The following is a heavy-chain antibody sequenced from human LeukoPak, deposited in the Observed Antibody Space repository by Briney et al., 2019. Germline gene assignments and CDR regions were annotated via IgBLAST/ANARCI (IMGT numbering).Heavy chain of an antibody. CDR1: GYTFTGNH. D-gene: IGHD7-27*01. J-gene: IGHJ3*02. Sequence: ASVKVSCKASGYTFTGNHMHWVRQAPGQGLEWMGWINPNSGGTNYAQKFQGRITMTRDTSISTAYMELSRLTSDDTAIYFCARELGRNAFDIWGQGTMVTVSP. CDR2: INPNSGGT. V-gene: IGHV1-2*02. CDR3: ARELGRNAFDI.